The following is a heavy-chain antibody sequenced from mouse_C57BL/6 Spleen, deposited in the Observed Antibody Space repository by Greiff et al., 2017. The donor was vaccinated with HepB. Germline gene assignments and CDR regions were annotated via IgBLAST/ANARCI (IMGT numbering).Heavy chain of an antibody. CDR2: ISDGGSYT. J-gene: IGHJ2*01. D-gene: IGHD1-1*01. CDR3: ARDRGLRVYYFDY. CDR1: GFTFSSYA. Sequence: EVKVVESGGGLVKPGGSLKLSCAASGFTFSSYAMSWVRQTPGKRLEWVATISDGGSYTYYPDNVKGRFTISRDNAKNNLYLQMSHLKSEDTAMYYCARDRGLRVYYFDYWGQGTTLTVSS. V-gene: IGHV5-4*01.